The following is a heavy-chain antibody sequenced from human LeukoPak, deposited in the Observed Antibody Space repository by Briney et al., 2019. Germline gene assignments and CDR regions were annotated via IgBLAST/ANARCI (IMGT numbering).Heavy chain of an antibody. CDR1: GASISSYY. V-gene: IGHV4-59*01. CDR3: ARFGLDAFDI. CDR2: IDYSGSP. Sequence: PSETLSLTCSVSGASISSYYWSWIRQPPGKGREWIGYIDYSGSPNYNPSLKSRVTISVDTSKNQFSLKLSSVTAADTAVYYCARFGLDAFDIWGQGTMVTVSS. D-gene: IGHD3/OR15-3a*01. J-gene: IGHJ3*02.